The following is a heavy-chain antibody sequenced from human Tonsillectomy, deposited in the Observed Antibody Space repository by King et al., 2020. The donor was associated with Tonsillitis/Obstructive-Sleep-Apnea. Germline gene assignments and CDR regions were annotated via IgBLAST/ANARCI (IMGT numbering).Heavy chain of an antibody. V-gene: IGHV3-21*01. CDR2: ITRSGSYR. J-gene: IGHJ5*02. CDR3: AREGEQQLVWEYNWFDP. CDR1: EFTFSSYT. Sequence: EVQLVESGGGLVKPGGSLRLSCAASEFTFSSYTMNWVRQAPGKGLEWVSSITRSGSYRYYADSEKGRFTISRDNTKNSLYLQMNSLRAEDTAVYYCAREGEQQLVWEYNWFDPWGQGTLVTVSS. D-gene: IGHD6-13*01.